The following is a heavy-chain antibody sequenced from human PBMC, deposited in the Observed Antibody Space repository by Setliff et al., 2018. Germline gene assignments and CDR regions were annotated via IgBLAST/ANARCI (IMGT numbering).Heavy chain of an antibody. D-gene: IGHD6-19*01. Sequence: PSETLSLTCTVSGGSISSYDWSWIRQPAGKGLEWIGQIYTSWSTIYNPSLKSRLTISLDTSKNQFSLSLNSVTAADTAVYYCARASSGWYSAYYYYMDVWGKGTTVTVSS. V-gene: IGHV4-4*07. CDR2: IYTSWST. J-gene: IGHJ6*03. CDR1: GGSISSYD. CDR3: ARASSGWYSAYYYYMDV.